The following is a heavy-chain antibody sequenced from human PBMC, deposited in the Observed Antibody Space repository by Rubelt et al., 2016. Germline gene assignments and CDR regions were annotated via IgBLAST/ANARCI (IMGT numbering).Heavy chain of an antibody. CDR1: GFTFSSYS. CDR3: ARPQYSSSSAFDY. D-gene: IGHD6-13*01. CDR2: ISSSSSYI. V-gene: IGHV3-21*01. J-gene: IGHJ4*02. Sequence: EVQLVESGGGLVKPGGSLRLSCAASGFTFSSYSMNWVRQAPGKGLEWVSSISSSSSYIYYADSVKGRFTISRDNAKNSLYLQMNSLRAEDTAVYYCARPQYSSSSAFDYWGQGTLVTVSS.